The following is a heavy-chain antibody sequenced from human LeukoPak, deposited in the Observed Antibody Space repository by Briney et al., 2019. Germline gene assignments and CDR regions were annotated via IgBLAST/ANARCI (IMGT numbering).Heavy chain of an antibody. D-gene: IGHD2-8*02. CDR3: ARDGARLVRGSY. Sequence: SETLSLTCTVSGGSISTSNYYWGWVRQPPGKGLEWIGNIFYSDSTYYSPSLKSRVTISVDTSKNQFSLKLSSVTAADTAVYYCARDGARLVRGSYWGQGTLVTVSS. V-gene: IGHV4-39*07. J-gene: IGHJ4*02. CDR1: GGSISTSNYY. CDR2: IFYSDST.